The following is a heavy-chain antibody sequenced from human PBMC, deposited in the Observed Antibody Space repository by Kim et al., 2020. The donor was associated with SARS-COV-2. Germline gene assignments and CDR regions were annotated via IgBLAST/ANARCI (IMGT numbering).Heavy chain of an antibody. CDR3: ARGTGGAFFDY. J-gene: IGHJ4*02. CDR2: T. D-gene: IGHD3-16*01. Sequence: TYSHPSLQSRVTISIDPSKNQFSLMVRSVTAADTAVFYCARGTGGAFFDYWGQGTLVTVSS. V-gene: IGHV4-31*02.